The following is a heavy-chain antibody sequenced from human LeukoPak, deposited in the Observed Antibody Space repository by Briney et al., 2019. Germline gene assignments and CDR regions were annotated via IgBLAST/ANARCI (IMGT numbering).Heavy chain of an antibody. D-gene: IGHD6-13*01. CDR1: GYTFTSYY. CDR2: INPIGGTT. V-gene: IGHV1-46*01. Sequence: GASVKVSCKASGYTFTSYYIHWVRQAPGQGPEWIGIINPIGGTTIYAQKFQGRVTLTRDTSTSTVYMELSSLRSEDTAVYYCARGFVPPFYSSSGHGFDPWGQGTLVTVSS. CDR3: ARGFVPPFYSSSGHGFDP. J-gene: IGHJ5*02.